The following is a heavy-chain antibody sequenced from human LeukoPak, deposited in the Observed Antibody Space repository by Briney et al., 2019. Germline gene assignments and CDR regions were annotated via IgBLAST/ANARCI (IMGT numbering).Heavy chain of an antibody. V-gene: IGHV3-53*01. J-gene: IGHJ4*02. CDR3: ARASYYARDYFDY. D-gene: IGHD3-22*01. CDR1: GFTVSSNY. Sequence: GGSLRLSCAASGFTVSSNYMSWVRQAPGKGLEWVSVIYSSGSTYYADSVKGRFTISRDNSKNTLYLQMNSLRAEDTAVYYCARASYYARDYFDYWGQGTLVTVSS. CDR2: IYSSGST.